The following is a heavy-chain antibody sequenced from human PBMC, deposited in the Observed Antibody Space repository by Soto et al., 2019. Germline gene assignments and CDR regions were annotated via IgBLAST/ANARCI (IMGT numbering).Heavy chain of an antibody. D-gene: IGHD5-18*01. CDR3: ARGRGYSYGPYYFDY. J-gene: IGHJ4*02. V-gene: IGHV4-31*03. CDR2: IYYSGTT. Sequence: SETLSLTCTVSGGSISSEGYYWSWFRQLPGKGLEWIGDIYYSGTTYHNPSLRSRLTISGDASKNQFSLKLSSVTAADTALYHCARGRGYSYGPYYFDYWGQGTLVTV. CDR1: GGSISSEGYY.